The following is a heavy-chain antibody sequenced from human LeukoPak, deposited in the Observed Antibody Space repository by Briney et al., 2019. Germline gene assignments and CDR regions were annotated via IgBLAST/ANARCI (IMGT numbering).Heavy chain of an antibody. CDR3: ALGSGGY. Sequence: GGSLRLSCAASGFTFDDYAMHWVRQAPGKGLEWVSLISGDGGSTFYADSVKGRFTISRDNSKSSLYLQMNSLRTEDTALYYCALGSGGYWGQGTLVTVSS. D-gene: IGHD3-10*01. CDR1: GFTFDDYA. V-gene: IGHV3-43*02. J-gene: IGHJ4*02. CDR2: ISGDGGST.